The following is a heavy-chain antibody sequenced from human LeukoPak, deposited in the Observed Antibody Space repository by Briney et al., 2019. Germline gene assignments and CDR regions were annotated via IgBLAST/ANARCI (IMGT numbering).Heavy chain of an antibody. V-gene: IGHV3-66*01. J-gene: IGHJ4*02. CDR1: GFIARSYK. CDR2: IYSGGST. CDR3: ARGVDYGEYVAPGY. Sequence: GGSLRLSCAASGFIARSYKMSWVRQAPGKGLEWVSIIYSGGSTFYAASVKGRFTISRDNSKNTLYLQMNSLRVDDTAVYYCARGVDYGEYVAPGYWGQGTLVTVSS. D-gene: IGHD4-17*01.